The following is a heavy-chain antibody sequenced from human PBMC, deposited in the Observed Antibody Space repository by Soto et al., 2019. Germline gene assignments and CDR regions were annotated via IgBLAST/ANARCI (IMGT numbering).Heavy chain of an antibody. CDR2: ISAYNGNT. J-gene: IGHJ5*02. CDR1: GYTFTSYG. V-gene: IGHV1-18*01. CDR3: ARDAFPIVVVAATTFDP. D-gene: IGHD2-15*01. Sequence: QVQLVQSGAEVKKPGASVKVSCKASGYTFTSYGISWVRQAPGQGLEWMGWISAYNGNTNYAQKLQGRVTMTTDTSTSPAYMELRSRRSDDTAVYYCARDAFPIVVVAATTFDPWGQGTLVTVSS.